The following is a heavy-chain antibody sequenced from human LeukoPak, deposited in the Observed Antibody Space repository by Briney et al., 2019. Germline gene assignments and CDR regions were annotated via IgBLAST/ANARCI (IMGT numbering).Heavy chain of an antibody. CDR3: ARAFGYSGYNVFSFDY. V-gene: IGHV4-31*03. D-gene: IGHD5-12*01. Sequence: SETLSLTCTVSGGSISSGSYYWSWIRQPAGKGLEWIGYIYYSGSTYYNPSLKSRVTISVDTSKNQFSLKLSSVTAADTAVYYCARAFGYSGYNVFSFDYWGQGTLVTVSS. J-gene: IGHJ4*02. CDR1: GGSISSGSYY. CDR2: IYYSGST.